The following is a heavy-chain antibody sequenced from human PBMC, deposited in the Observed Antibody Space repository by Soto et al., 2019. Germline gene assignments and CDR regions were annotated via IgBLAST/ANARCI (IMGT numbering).Heavy chain of an antibody. V-gene: IGHV4-34*01. CDR2: INHSGST. J-gene: IGHJ4*02. Sequence: SETLSLTCAVYGGSFSGYYWSWIRQPPGKGLEWIGEINHSGSTNYNPSLKSRVTISVDTSKNQFSLNLSSVTAAAPAVEYCGSSPDLVRDLEDWAQGALETVSA. D-gene: IGHD6-13*01. CDR1: GGSFSGYY. CDR3: GSSPDLVRDLED.